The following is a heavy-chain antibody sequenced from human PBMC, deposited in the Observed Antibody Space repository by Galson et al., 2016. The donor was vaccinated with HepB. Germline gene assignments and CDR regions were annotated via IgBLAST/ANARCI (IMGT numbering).Heavy chain of an antibody. CDR1: GDSVSSNSAT. V-gene: IGHV6-1*01. Sequence: CAISGDSVSSNSATWNWIRQSPSRGLEWLGRTYYRSKWYNDYAVSVKSRVTINPDTSTNQFSLHLNSVTPEDTAVYYCARQYSSSSFYYGMDVWCQVTTVTVSS. CDR2: TYYRSKWYN. D-gene: IGHD6-6*01. J-gene: IGHJ6*02. CDR3: ARQYSSSSFYYGMDV.